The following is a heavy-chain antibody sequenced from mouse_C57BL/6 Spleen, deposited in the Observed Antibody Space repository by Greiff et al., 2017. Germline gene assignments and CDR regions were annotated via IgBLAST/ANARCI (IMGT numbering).Heavy chain of an antibody. V-gene: IGHV1-18*01. D-gene: IGHD1-1*01. CDR1: GYTFTDYN. CDR2: INPNNGGT. Sequence: VQLQQSGPELVKPGASVTIPCKASGYTFTDYNMDWVKQSHGKSLEWIGDINPNNGGTIYNQKFKGKATLTVDKSSSTAYMELRSLTSEDTAGYYCARGGYYGSSYDAIDYWGQGTSVTVSS. CDR3: ARGGYYGSSYDAIDY. J-gene: IGHJ4*01.